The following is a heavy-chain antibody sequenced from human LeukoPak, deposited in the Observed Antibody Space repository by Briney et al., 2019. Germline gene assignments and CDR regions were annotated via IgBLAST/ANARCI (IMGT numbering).Heavy chain of an antibody. CDR1: GYTFTGYY. D-gene: IGHD1-26*01. J-gene: IGHJ6*02. CDR3: ARERPLSGYYYGMDV. Sequence: GASVKVSCKASGYTFTGYYMHWVRQAPGQGLEWMGWINPNSGGTNYAQKFQGRVTMTRDTSISTAYMELSRLRSDDTAVYYCARERPLSGYYYGMDVWGQETTVTASS. V-gene: IGHV1-2*02. CDR2: INPNSGGT.